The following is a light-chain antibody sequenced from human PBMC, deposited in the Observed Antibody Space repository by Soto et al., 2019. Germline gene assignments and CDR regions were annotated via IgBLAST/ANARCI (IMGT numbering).Light chain of an antibody. V-gene: IGLV2-11*01. Sequence: QSALTQPRSVSGSPGQSVTISCTGTSSDVGGYNYVSWYQQHPGKAPKLMLYDVSKRPAGVPDRFSGSMSGNDASMTISGLQDEDGADYYCCSYAGSYTYVLGTGTKGTVL. CDR1: SSDVGGYNY. CDR3: CSYAGSYTYV. J-gene: IGLJ1*01. CDR2: DVS.